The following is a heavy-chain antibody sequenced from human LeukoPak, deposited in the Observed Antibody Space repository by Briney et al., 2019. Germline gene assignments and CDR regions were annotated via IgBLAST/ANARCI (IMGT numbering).Heavy chain of an antibody. CDR3: ARASSGFDY. CDR1: GFTFSTYW. D-gene: IGHD3-10*01. CDR2: INSDGSSA. Sequence: GGSLRLSCAASGFTFSTYWMHWVRQAPGKGLMWVSHINSDGSSAIYADSVKGRFTISRDNAKDTLYLQMNSLRAEDTAVYYCARASSGFDYWGQGALVTVSS. V-gene: IGHV3-74*01. J-gene: IGHJ4*02.